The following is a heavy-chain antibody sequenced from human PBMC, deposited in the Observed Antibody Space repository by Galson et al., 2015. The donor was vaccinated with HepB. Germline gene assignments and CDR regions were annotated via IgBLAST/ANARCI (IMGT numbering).Heavy chain of an antibody. D-gene: IGHD3/OR15-3a*01. V-gene: IGHV3-9*01. CDR2: LSWNNGLI. CDR1: GFSFDDYA. Sequence: SLRLSCAVSGFSFDDYAIHWVRQVPGKGLEWVSGLSWNNGLIGYADSVKGRFTISRDTAKRTLYLQMNSLRAEDTALYHCAKDRDDFWTGYYNGGAFDMWGPGTMVTGS. J-gene: IGHJ3*02. CDR3: AKDRDDFWTGYYNGGAFDM.